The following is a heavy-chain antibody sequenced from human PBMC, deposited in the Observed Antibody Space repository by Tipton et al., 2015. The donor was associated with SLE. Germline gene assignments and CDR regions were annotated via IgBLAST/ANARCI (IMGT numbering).Heavy chain of an antibody. CDR2: ISAYNGNT. CDR1: GYTFTSYG. D-gene: IGHD1-7*01. Sequence: QSGPEVKKPGASVKVSCKASGYTFTSYGISWVRQAPGRGLEWMGWISAYNGNTNYAQKLQGRVTMTTDTSTSTAYMELRSLRSDDTAVYYCARQELNQLELKGYYYYMDVWGKGTTVTVSS. J-gene: IGHJ6*03. CDR3: ARQELNQLELKGYYYYMDV. V-gene: IGHV1-18*01.